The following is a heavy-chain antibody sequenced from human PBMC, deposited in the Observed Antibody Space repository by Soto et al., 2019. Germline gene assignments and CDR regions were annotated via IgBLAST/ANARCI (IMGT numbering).Heavy chain of an antibody. D-gene: IGHD2-2*01. J-gene: IGHJ6*03. Sequence: PSETLSLTCAVYGGSFSGYYWSWIRQPPGKGLEWIGEINHSGSTNYNPSLKSRVTISVDTSKNQFSLKLSSVTAADTAVYYCARMVPAAFYYYYYMDVWGKGTTVTVSS. CDR1: GGSFSGYY. CDR3: ARMVPAAFYYYYYMDV. V-gene: IGHV4-34*01. CDR2: INHSGST.